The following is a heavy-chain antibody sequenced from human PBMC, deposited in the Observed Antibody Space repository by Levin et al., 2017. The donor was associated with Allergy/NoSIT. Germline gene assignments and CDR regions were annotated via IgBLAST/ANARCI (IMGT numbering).Heavy chain of an antibody. V-gene: IGHV3-23*01. J-gene: IGHJ3*01. D-gene: IGHD2-2*01. CDR3: AKDPGVAAAPQGWAFDF. Sequence: AGGSLRLSCVASGFTFSSYAMTWVRQAPGKGLDWVSSITAIGGGSTYYADSVKGRFTISRDNSRNTLHLQMNSLRAEDTAIYYCAKDPGVAAAPQGWAFDFWGPGTMVTVSS. CDR1: GFTFSSYA. CDR2: ITAIGGGST.